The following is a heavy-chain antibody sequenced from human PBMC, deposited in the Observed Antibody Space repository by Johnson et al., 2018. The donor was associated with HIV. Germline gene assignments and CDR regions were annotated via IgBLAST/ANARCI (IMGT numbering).Heavy chain of an antibody. J-gene: IGHJ3*02. CDR3: AKVDDLATMIVGDAFDI. CDR2: ITCSGAIT. Sequence: VQLVESGGGLVQPGGSLRLSCAASGFTFSNYAMSWVRQAPGKGLEWVSAITCSGAITYYADSVKGRLTISRDNSKNTLYLQMNSMRAEDTAIYYCAKVDDLATMIVGDAFDIWGQGTMVTVSP. CDR1: GFTFSNYA. D-gene: IGHD5-12*01. V-gene: IGHV3-23*04.